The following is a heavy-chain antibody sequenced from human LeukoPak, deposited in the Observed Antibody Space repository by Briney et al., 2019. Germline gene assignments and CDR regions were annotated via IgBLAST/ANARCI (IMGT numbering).Heavy chain of an antibody. V-gene: IGHV3-30-3*01. CDR2: ISYDGSNK. CDR3: AKDVWRDIVVVPAAFDY. CDR1: GFTFSSYA. D-gene: IGHD2-2*01. J-gene: IGHJ4*02. Sequence: QSGRSLRLSCAASGFTFSSYAMHWVRQAPGKGLEWVAVISYDGSNKYYADSVKGRFTISRDNSKNTLYLQMNSLRAEDTAVYYCAKDVWRDIVVVPAAFDYWGQGTLVTVSS.